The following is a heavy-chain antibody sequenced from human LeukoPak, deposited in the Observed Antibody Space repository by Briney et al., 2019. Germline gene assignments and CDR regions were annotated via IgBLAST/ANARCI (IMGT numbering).Heavy chain of an antibody. CDR2: ISTSGSTI. CDR1: GFTFSNYY. V-gene: IGHV3-11*04. CDR3: ARGYGDYEVTDY. Sequence: GGSLRLSCAASGFTFSNYYMSWIRQAPGKGLEGISYISTSGSTIYYADSVKGRFTISRDNAKNSLYLQMNSLRAEDTAVYYCARGYGDYEVTDYWGQGTLVTVSS. D-gene: IGHD4-17*01. J-gene: IGHJ4*02.